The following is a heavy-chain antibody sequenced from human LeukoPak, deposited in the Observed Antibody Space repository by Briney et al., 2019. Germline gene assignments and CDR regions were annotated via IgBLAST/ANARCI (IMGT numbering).Heavy chain of an antibody. V-gene: IGHV5-10-1*01. D-gene: IGHD3-10*01. CDR2: IDPSDSDT. Sequence: GGSLRLSCKGSGYSISSYWISWVRQMPGKGLEWMGRIDPSDSDTNYSPSFQGHVTISADKSKSTVYLQWSSLKASDTAMYYCARTVLYYGMDVWGQGTTVTVSS. CDR1: GYSISSYW. J-gene: IGHJ6*02. CDR3: ARTVLYYGMDV.